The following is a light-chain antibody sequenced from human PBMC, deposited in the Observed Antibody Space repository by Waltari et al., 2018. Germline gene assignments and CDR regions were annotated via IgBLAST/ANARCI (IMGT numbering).Light chain of an antibody. V-gene: IGKV3-20*01. J-gene: IGKJ1*01. CDR2: GAS. Sequence: IMLTQSPCTLSLSPGERATLSCRASQSISRYLAWYQQKPGQAPRLLIYGASTRATGIPDRFSGSGSGTDFSLTISGLEPEDSAVYYCQHHFRLPATFGQGTKVEIK. CDR1: QSISRY. CDR3: QHHFRLPAT.